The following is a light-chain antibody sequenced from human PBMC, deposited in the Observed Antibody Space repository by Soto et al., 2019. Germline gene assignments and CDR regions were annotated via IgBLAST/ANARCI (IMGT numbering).Light chain of an antibody. CDR2: LNSDGSH. Sequence: QLVLTKSPSASASLGASVKLTCTLSSGHSSYAIAWHQQQPEKGPRYLMKLNSDGSHSKGDGIPDRFSGSSSGAERYLTISSLHSEDEADYYCQTWGTGNWVFGGGTKLTVL. J-gene: IGLJ3*02. V-gene: IGLV4-69*01. CDR3: QTWGTGNWV. CDR1: SGHSSYA.